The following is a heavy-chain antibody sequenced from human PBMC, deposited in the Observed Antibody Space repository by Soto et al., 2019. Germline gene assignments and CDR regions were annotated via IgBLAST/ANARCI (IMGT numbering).Heavy chain of an antibody. CDR3: ASPGSSWYEYYYGMDV. J-gene: IGHJ6*02. V-gene: IGHV3-74*01. D-gene: IGHD6-13*01. CDR2: INSDGSST. Sequence: GGSLRLSCAASGFTFSSYWMHWVRQAPGKGLVWVSRINSDGSSTSYADSVKGRFTISRDNAKNTLYLQMNSLRAEDTAVYYCASPGSSWYEYYYGMDVWGQGTTVTVSS. CDR1: GFTFSSYW.